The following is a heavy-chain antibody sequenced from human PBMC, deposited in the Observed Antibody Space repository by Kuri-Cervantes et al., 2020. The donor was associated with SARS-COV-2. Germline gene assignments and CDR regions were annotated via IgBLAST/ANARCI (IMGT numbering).Heavy chain of an antibody. CDR2: INPNSGGT. J-gene: IGHJ6*03. D-gene: IGHD7-27*01. Sequence: ASVKVSCKASGYTFTGYYMHWVRQAPGQGLEWMGWINPNSGGTNYAQKFQGRVTMTRDTSISTAYMELSRLRSDDTAVYYCARGELGISNYYYYMDVWGKGTTVTVSS. CDR3: ARGELGISNYYYYMDV. V-gene: IGHV1-2*02. CDR1: GYTFTGYY.